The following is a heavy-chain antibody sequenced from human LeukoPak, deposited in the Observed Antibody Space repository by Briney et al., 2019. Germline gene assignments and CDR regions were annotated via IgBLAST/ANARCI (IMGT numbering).Heavy chain of an antibody. CDR3: ARSSCSSTSCRDAFDI. CDR1: GGSINSYY. V-gene: IGHV4-59*08. CDR2: IYYSGST. J-gene: IGHJ3*02. Sequence: SETLSLTCTVSGGSINSYYWGWIRQPPGKGLEWIGYIYYSGSTNYNPSLKSRVTISVDTSKNQFSLKLSSVTAADTAVYYCARSSCSSTSCRDAFDIWGQGTMVTVSS. D-gene: IGHD2-2*01.